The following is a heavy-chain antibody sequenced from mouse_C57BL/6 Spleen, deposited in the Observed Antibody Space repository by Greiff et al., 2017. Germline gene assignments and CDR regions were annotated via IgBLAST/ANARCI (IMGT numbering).Heavy chain of an antibody. V-gene: IGHV1-7*01. Sequence: VQLQQSGAELAKPGASVKLSCKASGYTFTSYWMHWVKQRPGQGLEWIGYINPSSGYTKYNQKFKDKATLTADKSSSTAYMQLSSLTYEASAVSSCASYEDIYGFAYWGQGTLVTVSA. D-gene: IGHD2-12*01. CDR1: GYTFTSYW. J-gene: IGHJ3*01. CDR3: ASYEDIYGFAY. CDR2: INPSSGYT.